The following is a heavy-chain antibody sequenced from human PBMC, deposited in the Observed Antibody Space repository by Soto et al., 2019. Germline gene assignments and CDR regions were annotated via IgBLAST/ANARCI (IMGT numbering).Heavy chain of an antibody. Sequence: SVKVTCKASGGTFSSYAISWVRQAPGQGLEWMGGIIPIFGTANYAQKFQGRVTITADESTSTAYMELSSLRSEDTAVYYCARDSSNPIAAASYYYYYCMDVCGQGTTVTASS. V-gene: IGHV1-69*13. CDR2: IIPIFGTA. CDR3: ARDSSNPIAAASYYYYYCMDV. J-gene: IGHJ6*02. CDR1: GGTFSSYA. D-gene: IGHD6-13*01.